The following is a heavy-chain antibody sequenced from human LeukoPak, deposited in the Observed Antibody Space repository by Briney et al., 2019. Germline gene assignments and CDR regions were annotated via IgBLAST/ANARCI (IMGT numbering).Heavy chain of an antibody. CDR3: ARDRFVTTANFDY. CDR1: GYTFTGYY. CDR2: INPNSGGT. J-gene: IGHJ4*02. D-gene: IGHD4-17*01. V-gene: IGHV1-2*02. Sequence: GASVKVSCKASGYTFTGYYMHWVRQAPGQGLEWMGWINPNSGGTNYAQKFQGRVTMTRDTSISTAYMELSRLRSDDTAVYYCARDRFVTTANFDYWGQGTLATVSS.